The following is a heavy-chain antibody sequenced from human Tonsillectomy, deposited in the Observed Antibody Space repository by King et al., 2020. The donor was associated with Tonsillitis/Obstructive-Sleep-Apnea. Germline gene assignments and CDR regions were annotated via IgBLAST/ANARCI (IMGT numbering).Heavy chain of an antibody. CDR1: GFTIGSRA. D-gene: IGHD3-22*01. Sequence: VQLVESGGGLVQPGGSLRLSCAASGFTIGSRAVSWVRQAAGKGLDWVSSITDNGGKTYYADSVMGRFTISRDESTNTLYLQMNSPRVEDTAVYYCAKDHESSGWPAFDSWGQGTLVTVSS. V-gene: IGHV3-23*04. CDR2: ITDNGGKT. J-gene: IGHJ4*02. CDR3: AKDHESSGWPAFDS.